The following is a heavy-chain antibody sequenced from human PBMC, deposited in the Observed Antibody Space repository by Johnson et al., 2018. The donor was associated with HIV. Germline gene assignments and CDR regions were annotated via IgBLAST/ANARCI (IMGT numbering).Heavy chain of an antibody. V-gene: IGHV3-30*04. CDR3: ARVYYYDNKDGFDI. D-gene: IGHD3-22*01. J-gene: IGHJ3*02. Sequence: QVQLVESGGGVVQPGRSLRLSCAASGFTFSSYAMHWVRQAPGKGLEWVAGLSYYGSTKDYADSVKGRFTISRDISKNLLYLQMNSLRTEDTAVYYCARVYYYDNKDGFDIWGQGTTVTVSS. CDR1: GFTFSSYA. CDR2: LSYYGSTK.